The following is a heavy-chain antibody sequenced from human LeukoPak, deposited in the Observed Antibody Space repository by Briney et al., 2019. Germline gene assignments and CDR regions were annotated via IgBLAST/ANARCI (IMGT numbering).Heavy chain of an antibody. CDR2: ISGSSNYI. J-gene: IGHJ4*02. D-gene: IGHD5-18*01. CDR1: GFTFSSYS. CDR3: ARDGRGYSYSYYFDS. V-gene: IGHV3-21*01. Sequence: GGSLRLSCAASGFTFSSYSMSWVRQAPGKGLEWVSSISGSSNYIYYADSVKGRFTISRDNAENSLYLQVNSLRAEDTAVYYCARDGRGYSYSYYFDSWGQGTLVTVSS.